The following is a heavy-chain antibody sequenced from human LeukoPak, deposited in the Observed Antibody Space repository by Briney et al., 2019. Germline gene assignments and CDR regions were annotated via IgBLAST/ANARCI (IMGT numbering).Heavy chain of an antibody. CDR3: ARDCSGSSCYWIH. V-gene: IGHV1-18*01. J-gene: IGHJ4*02. CDR1: GYTFSSYG. D-gene: IGHD2-15*01. CDR2: ISAYNGNT. Sequence: ASVKVSCKASGYTFSSYGISWVRQAPGQGLEWLGYISAYNGNTNYAQKVQGRITMTTDTSTSAAYMEMRSLRSDDTAVYYCARDCSGSSCYWIHWGQGTLVTVSS.